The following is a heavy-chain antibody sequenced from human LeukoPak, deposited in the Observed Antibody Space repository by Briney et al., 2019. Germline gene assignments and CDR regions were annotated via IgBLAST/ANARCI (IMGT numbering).Heavy chain of an antibody. CDR1: GGSISSSSYY. CDR3: ARDLPMVRGVRKPY. Sequence: SETLSLTCTVSGGSISSSSYYWGWVRQPPGKGREWLGSIYYSGSTYYDPSLKSRVTISVDTSKNQFSLKLSSVTAADTAVYYCARDLPMVRGVRKPYWGQGTLVTVSS. J-gene: IGHJ4*02. D-gene: IGHD3-10*01. V-gene: IGHV4-39*07. CDR2: IYYSGST.